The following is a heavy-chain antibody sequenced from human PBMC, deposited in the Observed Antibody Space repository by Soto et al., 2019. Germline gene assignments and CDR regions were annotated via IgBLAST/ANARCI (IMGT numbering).Heavy chain of an antibody. Sequence: ASVKVSCKASGYTFTSYAMHWVRQAPGQRLEWMGWINAGNGNTKYSQKFQGRVTITRDTSASTAYMELSSLRSEDTAVYYCARDRQQWLDRRWFDPWGQGTLVTVSS. V-gene: IGHV1-3*01. D-gene: IGHD6-19*01. CDR1: GYTFTSYA. J-gene: IGHJ5*02. CDR2: INAGNGNT. CDR3: ARDRQQWLDRRWFDP.